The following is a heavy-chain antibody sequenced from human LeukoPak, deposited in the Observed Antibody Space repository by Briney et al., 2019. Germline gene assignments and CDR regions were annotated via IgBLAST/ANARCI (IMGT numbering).Heavy chain of an antibody. CDR1: GGTFSSYA. Sequence: SVKVSCKASGGTFSSYAISWVRQAPGQGLEWMGGIIPIFGTANYAQKFQGRVTITADESTSTAYMELSSLRSEDTAVYYCASLGARLSPYYFDHWGQGTLVTVSS. CDR2: IIPIFGTA. D-gene: IGHD6-6*01. J-gene: IGHJ4*02. CDR3: ASLGARLSPYYFDH. V-gene: IGHV1-69*13.